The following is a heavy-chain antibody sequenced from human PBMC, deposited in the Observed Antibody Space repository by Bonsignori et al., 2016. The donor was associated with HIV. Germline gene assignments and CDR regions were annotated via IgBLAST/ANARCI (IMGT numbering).Heavy chain of an antibody. Sequence: WVRQAPGQGLEWMGIINPSGGSTSYAQKFQGRVTMTRDTSTSTVYMELSSLRSEDTAVYYCAREDSDYYDSSGYFDYWGQGTLVTVSS. V-gene: IGHV1-46*01. CDR2: INPSGGST. D-gene: IGHD3-22*01. CDR3: AREDSDYYDSSGYFDY. J-gene: IGHJ4*02.